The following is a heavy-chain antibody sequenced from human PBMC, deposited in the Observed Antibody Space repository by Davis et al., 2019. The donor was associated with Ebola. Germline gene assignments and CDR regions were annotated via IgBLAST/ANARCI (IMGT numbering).Heavy chain of an antibody. CDR1: GFTFSSYW. V-gene: IGHV3-7*01. J-gene: IGHJ4*02. CDR3: ARLEGPCSSTSCSPFDY. Sequence: GESLKISCAASGFTFSSYWMSWVRQAPGKGLEWVANIKQDGSEKYYVDSVKGRFTISRDNAKNSLYLQMNSLRAEDTAVYYCARLEGPCSSTSCSPFDYWGQGTLVTVSS. D-gene: IGHD2-2*01. CDR2: IKQDGSEK.